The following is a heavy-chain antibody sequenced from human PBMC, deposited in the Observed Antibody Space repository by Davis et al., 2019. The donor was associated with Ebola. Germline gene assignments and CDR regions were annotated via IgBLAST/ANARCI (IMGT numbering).Heavy chain of an antibody. V-gene: IGHV4-59*01. CDR3: ARVSPEISTYSYGFYYFDY. CDR2: IYYSGST. D-gene: IGHD5-18*01. CDR1: GGSISSYY. Sequence: PSETLSLTCTVSGGSISSYYWSWIRQPPGKGLEWIGYIYYSGSTNYNPSLKSRVTISVDTSKNQFSLKLSSVTAADTAVYYCARVSPEISTYSYGFYYFDYWGQGTLVTVSS. J-gene: IGHJ4*02.